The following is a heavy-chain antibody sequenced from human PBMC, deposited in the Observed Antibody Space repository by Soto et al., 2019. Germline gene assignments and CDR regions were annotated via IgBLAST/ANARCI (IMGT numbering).Heavy chain of an antibody. Sequence: QVQLVESGGGVVQPGRSLRLSCAASGFTFSDFAMYWVRQAPGKGLEWVAVISYDATRQHYAHAVEGRYTISRDWNTLYLQLNSLRPDDTAVYYCARGREFGSGSNDYFAYWRQGTLVTV. J-gene: IGHJ4*02. CDR2: ISYDATRQ. V-gene: IGHV3-30*04. CDR3: ARGREFGSGSNDYFAY. D-gene: IGHD6-19*01. CDR1: GFTFSDFA.